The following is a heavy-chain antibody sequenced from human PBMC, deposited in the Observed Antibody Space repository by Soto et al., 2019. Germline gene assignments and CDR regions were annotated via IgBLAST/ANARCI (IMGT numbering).Heavy chain of an antibody. D-gene: IGHD2-15*01. Sequence: QVQLVQSGTEVKEPGASVSLSCKASGYTFTTYYIHWVRQAPGQGLEWMGMINPSGGSTTYAQNFQGRVTMTRDTSTSTVYMDLNSLRSDDTAVYYCARATSACNGRRVDVWGQGTTVTVSS. CDR2: INPSGGST. V-gene: IGHV1-46*01. CDR1: GYTFTTYY. CDR3: ARATSACNGRRVDV. J-gene: IGHJ6*02.